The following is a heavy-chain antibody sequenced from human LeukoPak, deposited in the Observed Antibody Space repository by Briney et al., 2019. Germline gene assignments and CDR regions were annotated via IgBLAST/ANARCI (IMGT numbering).Heavy chain of an antibody. CDR2: ISYDGSYK. CDR3: ARDGGGTSYYFGMDV. J-gene: IGHJ6*02. CDR1: GFTFSSHS. V-gene: IGHV3-30*04. D-gene: IGHD3-16*01. Sequence: GGSLRLSCEASGFTFSSHSFHWVRQAPGKGLEWVALISYDGSYKYYADSVKGRFTISRDDSKNTLYLQMNSLRAEDTAVYYCARDGGGTSYYFGMDVWGQGTTVTVSS.